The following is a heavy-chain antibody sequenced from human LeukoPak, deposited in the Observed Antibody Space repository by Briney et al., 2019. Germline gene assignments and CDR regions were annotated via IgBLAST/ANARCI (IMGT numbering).Heavy chain of an antibody. CDR2: INSDGSSA. J-gene: IGHJ4*02. CDR1: GFTFSRSW. D-gene: IGHD3-10*01. CDR3: TRVLSGAGSYYSY. Sequence: GGSLRLSCATSGFTFSRSWMHWVRQAPGKGLVWVARINSDGSSASYAESVKGRFTISRDNAKNTMYLQMNSLRAEDTAFYYCTRVLSGAGSYYSYWGQGTLVTVSS. V-gene: IGHV3-74*01.